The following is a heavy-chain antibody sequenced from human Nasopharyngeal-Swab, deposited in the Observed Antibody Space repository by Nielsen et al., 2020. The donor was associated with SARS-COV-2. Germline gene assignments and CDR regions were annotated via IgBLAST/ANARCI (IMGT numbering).Heavy chain of an antibody. CDR3: ARKLQDAFDV. Sequence: SETLSLTCTVSGGSISSGGYYWSWIRQPPGEGLEWIGGFFHTGTTYYNPSLNGRVTIFVDTSDNQVSLRLTSVTAADTAVYYCARKLQDAFDVWGRGTMVTVSS. J-gene: IGHJ3*01. CDR2: FFHTGTT. V-gene: IGHV4-39*01. CDR1: GGSISSGGYY.